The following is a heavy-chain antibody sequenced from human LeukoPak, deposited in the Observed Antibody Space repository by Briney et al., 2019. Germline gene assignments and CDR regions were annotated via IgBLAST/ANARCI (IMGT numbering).Heavy chain of an antibody. D-gene: IGHD6-13*01. V-gene: IGHV1-2*02. CDR3: ARDNGYSSSFDP. CDR1: GYTFTGYY. CDR2: INPNSGGT. J-gene: IGHJ5*02. Sequence: ASVKVSCKASGYTFTGYYMHWVRQAPGQGLEWMGWINPNSGGTNYAQKFQGRVTMTRDTSISTAYMELSRLRSDDTAVYYCARDNGYSSSFDPWGQGTLVTVSS.